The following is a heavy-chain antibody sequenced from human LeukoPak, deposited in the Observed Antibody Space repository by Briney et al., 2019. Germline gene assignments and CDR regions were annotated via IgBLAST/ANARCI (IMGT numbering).Heavy chain of an antibody. J-gene: IGHJ3*02. CDR1: GYTLTELS. V-gene: IGHV1-24*01. D-gene: IGHD6-19*01. Sequence: ASVKVSCKVSGYTLTELSMHWVRQAPGKGLEWMGGFDPEDGETIYAQKFQGRVTMTEDTSTDTAYMELSSLRSEDTAVYYCATAPLAVDGHDAFDIWGQGTMVTVSS. CDR2: FDPEDGET. CDR3: ATAPLAVDGHDAFDI.